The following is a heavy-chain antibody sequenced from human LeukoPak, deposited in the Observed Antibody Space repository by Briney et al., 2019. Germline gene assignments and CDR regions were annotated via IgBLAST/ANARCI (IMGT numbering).Heavy chain of an antibody. Sequence: KAGGSLRLSCTASGFTFTDAYLGWVRQAPGKGLEWVGRIKSRGHGGTTDFTAPVKGKFAISRDDSRNTMFLQMNSLKTEDTAVYYCTTDRAIGPRPLFDPWGRGTLVTVSS. CDR2: IKSRGHGGTT. CDR1: GFTFTDAY. D-gene: IGHD6-6*01. J-gene: IGHJ5*02. V-gene: IGHV3-15*01. CDR3: TTDRAIGPRPLFDP.